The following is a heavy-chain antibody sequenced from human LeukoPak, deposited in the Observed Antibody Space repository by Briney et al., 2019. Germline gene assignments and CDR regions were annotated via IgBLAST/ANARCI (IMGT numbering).Heavy chain of an antibody. Sequence: GGSLRLSCAASGFTFSSYGIHWVRQAPGKGLEWVAFTRSDGTNKYYTDSVKGRFTISRDNSKNTVYLQMSSLRAEDTGIYYCVRNAASDFYYYMGVWGRGTTLIVS. J-gene: IGHJ6*03. V-gene: IGHV3-30*02. CDR3: VRNAASDFYYYMGV. CDR2: TRSDGTNK. CDR1: GFTFSSYG. D-gene: IGHD6-25*01.